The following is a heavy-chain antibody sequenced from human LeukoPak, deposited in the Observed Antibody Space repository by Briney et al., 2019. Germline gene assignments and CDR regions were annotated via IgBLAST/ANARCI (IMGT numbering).Heavy chain of an antibody. Sequence: GASVKVSCKASGYTFTGYGISWVRQAPGQGLEWMGWISAYNGNTNYAQKLQGRVTMTTDTSTSTAYMELRSLRSDDTAVYYCARDVHYYDSSGYRAFDIWGQGTMVTVSS. CDR1: GYTFTGYG. V-gene: IGHV1-18*01. D-gene: IGHD3-22*01. CDR3: ARDVHYYDSSGYRAFDI. J-gene: IGHJ3*02. CDR2: ISAYNGNT.